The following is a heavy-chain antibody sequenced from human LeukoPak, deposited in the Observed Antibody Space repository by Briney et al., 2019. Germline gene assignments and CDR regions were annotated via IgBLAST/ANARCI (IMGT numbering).Heavy chain of an antibody. V-gene: IGHV3-30*04. J-gene: IGHJ4*02. Sequence: GGSLRLSCAASGFTFSSYAMHWVRQAPGKRLEWVAVISYDGSNKYYADSVKGRFTISRDNSKNTLYLQMNSLRAEDTAVYYCARPAGHYDILTTIGYFDYWGQGTLVTVSS. CDR1: GFTFSSYA. D-gene: IGHD3-9*01. CDR3: ARPAGHYDILTTIGYFDY. CDR2: ISYDGSNK.